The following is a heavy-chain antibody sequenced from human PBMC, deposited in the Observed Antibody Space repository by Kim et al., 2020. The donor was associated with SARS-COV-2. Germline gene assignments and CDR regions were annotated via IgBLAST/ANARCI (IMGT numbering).Heavy chain of an antibody. Sequence: PVKGRFTISRDDSKNTLYLQMNSRKTEDTGVYYCTTDLYCSSTSCYAGMDVWGQGTTVTVSS. CDR3: TTDLYCSSTSCYAGMDV. V-gene: IGHV3-15*01. D-gene: IGHD2-2*01. J-gene: IGHJ6*02.